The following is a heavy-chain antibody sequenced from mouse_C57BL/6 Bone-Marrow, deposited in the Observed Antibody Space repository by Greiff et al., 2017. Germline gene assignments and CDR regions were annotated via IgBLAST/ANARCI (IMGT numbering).Heavy chain of an antibody. Sequence: DVHLVESGGGLVKPGGSLKLSCAASGFTFSDYGMHWVRQAPEKGLEWVAYISSGSSTIYYADTVKGRFTISRDNAKNTLFLQMTSLRSEDTAMYYCARSSDGYYWYFDVWGTGTTVTVSS. D-gene: IGHD2-3*01. CDR1: GFTFSDYG. J-gene: IGHJ1*03. CDR2: ISSGSSTI. V-gene: IGHV5-17*01. CDR3: ARSSDGYYWYFDV.